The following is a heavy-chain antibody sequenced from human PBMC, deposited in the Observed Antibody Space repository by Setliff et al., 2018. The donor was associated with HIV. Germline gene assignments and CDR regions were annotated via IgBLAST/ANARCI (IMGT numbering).Heavy chain of an antibody. CDR2: IRYDGSDK. CDR3: ARDRDTTIWYFDL. V-gene: IGHV3-30*02. D-gene: IGHD5-12*01. Sequence: GGSLRLSCAASGFTFSSYGMHWVRQAPGKGLEWVTFIRYDGSDKYYAGSVKGRFTISRDNSKNTLYLQMNSLRAEDTAVYYCARDRDTTIWYFDLWGRGTLVTVSS. CDR1: GFTFSSYG. J-gene: IGHJ2*01.